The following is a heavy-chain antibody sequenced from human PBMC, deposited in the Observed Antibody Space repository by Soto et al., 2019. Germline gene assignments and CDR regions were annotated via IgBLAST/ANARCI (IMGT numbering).Heavy chain of an antibody. Sequence: QITLNESGPTVVKPAETLTLTCTFSGFSLTTSGVGVGWIRQSPGKAPEWLALIYWDDDKRYSASLKSRLTIRKDTSKNQVVLTMASVDPADTATYYCAHRILRTVFGLVTTTAIYFDFWGQGTPVVVSS. J-gene: IGHJ4*02. D-gene: IGHD3-3*01. CDR2: IYWDDDK. CDR3: AHRILRTVFGLVTTTAIYFDF. V-gene: IGHV2-5*02. CDR1: GFSLTTSGVG.